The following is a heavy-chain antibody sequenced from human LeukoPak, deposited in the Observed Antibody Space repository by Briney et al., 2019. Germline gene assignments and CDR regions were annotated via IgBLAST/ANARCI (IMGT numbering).Heavy chain of an antibody. CDR1: GFTFSSYA. J-gene: IGHJ2*01. D-gene: IGHD6-19*01. CDR3: ARDLDSSGRFDL. CDR2: ISGSGGST. V-gene: IGHV3-23*01. Sequence: GGSLRLSCAASGFTFSSYAMSWVRQAPGKGLEWVSAISGSGGSTYHADSVKGRFTISRDNSKNTLYLQMNSLRAEDTAVYYCARDLDSSGRFDLWGRGTLVTVSS.